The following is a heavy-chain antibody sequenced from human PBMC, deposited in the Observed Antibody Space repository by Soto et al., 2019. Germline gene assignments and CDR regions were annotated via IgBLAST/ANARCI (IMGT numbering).Heavy chain of an antibody. CDR1: GGSISRGGYS. D-gene: IGHD2-15*01. CDR3: AGGVGGNPVHSRVS. V-gene: IGHV4-30-2*01. J-gene: IGHJ4*02. CDR2: IYHTCTT. Sequence: QMQLQDSGSGLVRPSQTLSLTCGVSGGSISRGGYSWNWIRQPHGKGLEWMRYIYHTCTTNYNPSRKCRVTISIDRSQNQFSRGLTSVTAAGTAGYFCAGGVGGNPVHSRVSWGQGTPVTVSS.